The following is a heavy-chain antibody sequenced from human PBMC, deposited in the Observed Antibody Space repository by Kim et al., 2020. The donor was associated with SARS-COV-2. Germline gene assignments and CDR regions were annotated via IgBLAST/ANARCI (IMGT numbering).Heavy chain of an antibody. J-gene: IGHJ3*01. CDR2: IRSEANSYAT. D-gene: IGHD1-1*01. Sequence: GGSLRLSCAASGFTFSGSAIHWVRQASGRGLEWVGRIRSEANSYATVYAASVKGRFTISRDDSKNTAYLQLNSLKTEYTAVYYCTRVPETTLAFCDAFDFWGQGTMVTVSS. CDR3: TRVPETTLAFCDAFDF. V-gene: IGHV3-73*01. CDR1: GFTFSGSA.